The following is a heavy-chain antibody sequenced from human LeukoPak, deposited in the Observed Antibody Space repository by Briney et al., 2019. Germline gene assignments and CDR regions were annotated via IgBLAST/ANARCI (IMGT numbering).Heavy chain of an antibody. CDR1: GFTFSSYS. J-gene: IGHJ4*02. Sequence: GGSLRLSCAASGFTFSSYSMNWVRQAPGKGLEWVSYISSSSSTIYYADSVKGRFTISRDKNSLFLQMNSLRVEDTALYYCAKDKEAAAGTGIFDYWGQGTLVTVSS. D-gene: IGHD6-13*01. V-gene: IGHV3-48*01. CDR2: ISSSSSTI. CDR3: AKDKEAAAGTGIFDY.